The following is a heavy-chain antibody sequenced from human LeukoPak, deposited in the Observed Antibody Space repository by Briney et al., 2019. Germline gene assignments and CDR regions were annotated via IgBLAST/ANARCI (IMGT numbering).Heavy chain of an antibody. D-gene: IGHD3-3*01. CDR3: ARVHYDFWSGYYGEQLPTYFDY. J-gene: IGHJ4*02. CDR2: ISAYNGNT. CDR1: GYTFTSYG. V-gene: IGHV1-18*01. Sequence: GASVKVSCKASGYTFTSYGISWVRQAPGQGLEWMGWISAYNGNTNYAQKLQGRVTMTTDTPTSTAYMELRSLRSDDTAVYYCARVHYDFWSGYYGEQLPTYFDYWGQGTLVTVSS.